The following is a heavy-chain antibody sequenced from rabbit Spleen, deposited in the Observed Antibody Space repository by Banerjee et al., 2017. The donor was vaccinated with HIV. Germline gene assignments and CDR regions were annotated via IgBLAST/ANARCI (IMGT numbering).Heavy chain of an antibody. J-gene: IGHJ6*01. CDR2: IYISAGSA. CDR3: ARGSATMTMVITGYYLTL. D-gene: IGHD2-1*01. Sequence: QSLEESGGDLVKPGASLTLTCTASGFDLSRYYYMCWVRQAPGKGLEWIACIYISAGSAFYANWAKGRFTISETSSTTVTLQMTSLTAADTAIYFCARGSATMTMVITGYYLTLWGPGTLVTVS. V-gene: IGHV1S40*01. CDR1: GFDLSRYYY.